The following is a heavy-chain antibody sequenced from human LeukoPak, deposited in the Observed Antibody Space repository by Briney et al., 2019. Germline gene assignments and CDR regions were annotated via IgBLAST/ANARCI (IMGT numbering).Heavy chain of an antibody. CDR3: ARASDSSGYSFIDY. CDR1: GYTFTGYY. CDR2: INPNSGGT. V-gene: IGHV1-2*02. D-gene: IGHD3-22*01. J-gene: IGHJ4*02. Sequence: ASVKVSCKASGYTFTGYYMHWVRQAPGQGLEWMGWINPNSGGTNYAQKFQGRVTMTRDTSISTAYMELSRLRSDETAVCYCARASDSSGYSFIDYWGQGTLVTVSS.